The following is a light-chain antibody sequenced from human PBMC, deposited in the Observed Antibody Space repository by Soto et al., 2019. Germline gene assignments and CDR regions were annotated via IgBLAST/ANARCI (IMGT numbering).Light chain of an antibody. Sequence: QSVLTQPASVSGSPGQSTTISCTGTSGDVGTYDLVSWYQQHPGKVPRLIIYEATKRPSEVSHRFSCYKSGNKASLTISGVQAEDEADYDCCSYAGSGTYVFGTGTKVTVL. CDR1: SGDVGTYDL. V-gene: IGLV2-23*01. CDR3: CSYAGSGTYV. J-gene: IGLJ1*01. CDR2: EAT.